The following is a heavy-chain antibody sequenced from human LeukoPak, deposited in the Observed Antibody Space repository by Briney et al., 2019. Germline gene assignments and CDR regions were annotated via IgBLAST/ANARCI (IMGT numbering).Heavy chain of an antibody. Sequence: ASVKVSCKASGYTFTGYYMHWVRQAPGQGLEWMGWINPNSGGTNYAQKLQGRVTMTTDTSTSTAYMELRSLRSDDTAVYYCARVGVPAAIEDWFDPWGQGTLVTVSS. D-gene: IGHD2-2*01. J-gene: IGHJ5*02. CDR3: ARVGVPAAIEDWFDP. CDR1: GYTFTGYY. CDR2: INPNSGGT. V-gene: IGHV1-2*02.